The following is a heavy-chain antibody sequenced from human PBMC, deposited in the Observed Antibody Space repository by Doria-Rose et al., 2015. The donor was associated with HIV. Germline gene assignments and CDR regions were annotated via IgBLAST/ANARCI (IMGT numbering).Heavy chain of an antibody. Sequence: QVQLVQSGAEVKKPGSSVKVSCKASGGTFSRYPISWVRQAPRQGLEWMGRIIPILGIRNYAQKFQGRVTITADESTGTAYIELSNLRSEDTAVYYCATTWSGYYLAYWGQGTLVTVSS. CDR2: IIPILGIR. D-gene: IGHD3-3*01. V-gene: IGHV1-69*02. CDR3: ATTWSGYYLAY. J-gene: IGHJ4*02. CDR1: GGTFSRYP.